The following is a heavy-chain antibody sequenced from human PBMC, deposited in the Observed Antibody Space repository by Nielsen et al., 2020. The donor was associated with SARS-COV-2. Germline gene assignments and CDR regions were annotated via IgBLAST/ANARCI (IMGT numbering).Heavy chain of an antibody. Sequence: GESLKISCAASGFTFSSYEMNWVRQAPGKGLEWVSYISTSGSTIYYADSVKGRFMISRDNSKNTLYLQMNSLRAEDTAVYYCATVGEYSSTFDYWGQGTLVTVSS. J-gene: IGHJ4*02. V-gene: IGHV3-48*03. D-gene: IGHD6-6*01. CDR3: ATVGEYSSTFDY. CDR2: ISTSGSTI. CDR1: GFTFSSYE.